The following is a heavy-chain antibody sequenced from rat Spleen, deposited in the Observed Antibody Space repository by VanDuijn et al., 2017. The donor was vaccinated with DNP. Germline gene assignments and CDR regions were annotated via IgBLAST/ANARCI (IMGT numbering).Heavy chain of an antibody. Sequence: EVQLVESGGGLVQPGRSMKLSCAASGFTFSNYGMAWVRQAPKKGLEWVAYISYDGGSTYYRDPVKGRFTISRDNAKSTLYLQMDSLRSEDTATYYCTMNNNPYYFDYWGQGVMVTVSS. V-gene: IGHV5-20*01. J-gene: IGHJ2*01. CDR2: ISYDGGST. CDR1: GFTFSNYG. D-gene: IGHD1-10*01. CDR3: TMNNNPYYFDY.